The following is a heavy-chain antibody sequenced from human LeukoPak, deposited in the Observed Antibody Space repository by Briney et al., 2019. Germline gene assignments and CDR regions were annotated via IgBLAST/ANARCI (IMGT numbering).Heavy chain of an antibody. Sequence: ETLSLTCTVSGGSISSYYWSWIRQPPGKGLEWVSGISSSGGSTYYADSVKGRFTISRDNSKNTLFLQLNSLRAEDTAVYYCAKDRGSYYWGQGTLVTVSS. J-gene: IGHJ4*02. CDR1: GGSISSYY. V-gene: IGHV3-23*01. D-gene: IGHD1-26*01. CDR3: AKDRGSYY. CDR2: ISSSGGST.